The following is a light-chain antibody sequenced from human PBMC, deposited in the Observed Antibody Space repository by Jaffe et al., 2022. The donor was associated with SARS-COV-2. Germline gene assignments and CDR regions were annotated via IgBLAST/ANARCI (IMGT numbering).Light chain of an antibody. CDR2: DAS. CDR1: QSVSSSS. J-gene: IGKJ1*01. Sequence: EIVLTQSPGTLSLSPGERATLSCRASQSVSSSSLAWYQQKPGQAPRLLIYDASSRATGIPDTFSGSGSGTDFTLTISRLEPEDFAVYYCQQYVSSPWTFGQGTKVEIK. CDR3: QQYVSSPWT. V-gene: IGKV3-20*01.